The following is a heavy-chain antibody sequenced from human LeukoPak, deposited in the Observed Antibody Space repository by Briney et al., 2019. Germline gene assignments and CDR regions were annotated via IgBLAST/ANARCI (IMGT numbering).Heavy chain of an antibody. J-gene: IGHJ5*02. Sequence: PGGSLRLSCAASGFTFSSYAMSWVRQAPGKGLERVSAISGSGGSTYYADSVKGRFTISRDNSKNTLYLQMNSLRAEDTAVYYCAKGVVPAAITGLGQNWFDPWGQGTLVTVSS. CDR3: AKGVVPAAITGLGQNWFDP. V-gene: IGHV3-23*01. D-gene: IGHD2-2*01. CDR1: GFTFSSYA. CDR2: ISGSGGST.